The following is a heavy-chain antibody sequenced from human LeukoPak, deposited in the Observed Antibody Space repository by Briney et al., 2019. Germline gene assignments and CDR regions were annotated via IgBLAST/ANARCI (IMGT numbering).Heavy chain of an antibody. CDR3: ARLSSGSGWSSNSDY. J-gene: IGHJ4*02. CDR2: IYYSGST. CDR1: GGSISSSSYY. D-gene: IGHD6-19*01. Sequence: SETLSLTCTVPGGSISSSSYYWGWIRQPPGKGLEWIGSIYYSGSTYYNPSLKSRVTISVDTSKNQFSLKLSSVTAADTAVYYCARLSSGSGWSSNSDYWGQGTLVTVSS. V-gene: IGHV4-39*01.